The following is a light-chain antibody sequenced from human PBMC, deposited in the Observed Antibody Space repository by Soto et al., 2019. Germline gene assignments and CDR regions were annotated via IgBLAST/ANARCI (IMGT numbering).Light chain of an antibody. CDR2: KAS. V-gene: IGKV1-5*03. CDR1: QSISSW. CDR3: QHYNSYSEA. Sequence: DIQMTQSPSTLSASVGDRVTITCRASQSISSWLAWYQQKPGKAPKLRIYKASSLKSGVPSRFSGSGSGTEFTLTISSLQPDDFATYYCQHYNSYSEAFGQGTKVDIK. J-gene: IGKJ1*01.